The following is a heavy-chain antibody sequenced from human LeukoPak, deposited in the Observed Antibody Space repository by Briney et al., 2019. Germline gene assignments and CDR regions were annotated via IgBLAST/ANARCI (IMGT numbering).Heavy chain of an antibody. CDR1: GGTFSTCA. D-gene: IGHD3-16*02. Sequence: ASVKISCKASGGTFSTCAISWVRQAPGQGLEWMGGIIPMFAAANYPQKFQGRLTIIADESTSSAHMELTSLRAEDTAIYYCALPSVIGTSTYYFDYWGQGTLVTVSS. CDR2: IIPMFAAA. V-gene: IGHV1-69*13. J-gene: IGHJ4*02. CDR3: ALPSVIGTSTYYFDY.